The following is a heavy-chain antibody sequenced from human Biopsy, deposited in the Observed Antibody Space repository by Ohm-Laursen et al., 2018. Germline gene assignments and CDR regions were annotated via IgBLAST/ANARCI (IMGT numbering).Heavy chain of an antibody. J-gene: IGHJ4*02. CDR1: GYSISSDYR. Sequence: GTLSLTCAVSGYSISSDYRWGWIRQAPGKTLEWLGNTFNGGNTHYTPSLRSRLIISIDTPKNKVSLNMPSVSGADAAVYFCARVGSGWAPFDKWGPGTLVTVSS. D-gene: IGHD6-19*01. V-gene: IGHV4-38-2*01. CDR3: ARVGSGWAPFDK. CDR2: TFNGGNT.